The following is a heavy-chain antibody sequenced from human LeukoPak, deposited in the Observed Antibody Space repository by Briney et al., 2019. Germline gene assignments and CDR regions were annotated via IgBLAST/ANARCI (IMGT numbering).Heavy chain of an antibody. Sequence: GESLKISCKGSGYSFTSYWIGWVRQMPGKGLEWMGIIYPGDSDTRYSPSFQGQVTISADKSISTAYLQWSSLKASDTAMYYCAREYSSSSLGNWFDPWGQGTLDTVSS. V-gene: IGHV5-51*01. CDR3: AREYSSSSLGNWFDP. J-gene: IGHJ5*02. D-gene: IGHD6-6*01. CDR1: GYSFTSYW. CDR2: IYPGDSDT.